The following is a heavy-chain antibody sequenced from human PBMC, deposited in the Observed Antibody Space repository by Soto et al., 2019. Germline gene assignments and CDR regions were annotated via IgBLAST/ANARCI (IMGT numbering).Heavy chain of an antibody. Sequence: EVQLVESGGGLVQPGGSLRLSCAASGFTFSSYSMNWVRQAPGKGLEWVSYISSSSSTIYYADSVKGRFTISRDHGKNSLYLQMKSRRAEDTAVYYCAREGTYDILTGLPDLGGWGQGTLVTVSS. D-gene: IGHD3-9*01. CDR1: GFTFSSYS. J-gene: IGHJ4*02. CDR2: ISSSSSTI. CDR3: AREGTYDILTGLPDLGG. V-gene: IGHV3-48*01.